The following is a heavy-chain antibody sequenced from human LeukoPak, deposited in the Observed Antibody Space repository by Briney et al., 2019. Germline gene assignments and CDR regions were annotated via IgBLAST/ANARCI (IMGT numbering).Heavy chain of an antibody. J-gene: IGHJ4*02. D-gene: IGHD5-18*01. CDR3: AMWIQVWKFDY. CDR2: IWYDGSNK. Sequence: PGRSLRLSCAASGFTFSSYGRQRVRQAPGKGLEWGVVIWYDGSNKYYADSVKGRFTISRDNSKNTLYLQMTSLRAEGTAVYYCAMWIQVWKFDYWGQGTLVTVSS. V-gene: IGHV3-33*01. CDR1: GFTFSSYG.